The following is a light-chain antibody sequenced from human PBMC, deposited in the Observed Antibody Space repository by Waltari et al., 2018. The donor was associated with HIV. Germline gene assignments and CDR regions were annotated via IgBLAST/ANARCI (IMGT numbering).Light chain of an antibody. CDR2: WAS. CDR1: QSVLYSSNNKNY. V-gene: IGKV4-1*01. J-gene: IGKJ2*01. Sequence: IVMTQSPDFLVASLGERATINCKTNQSVLYSSNNKNYLAWYQQKPGQTPKLLIYWASTRESGVPDRFSGSGSGTDFTLTSSSLQAEDVAVYYCHQYYFTPPHTFGQGTKLEIK. CDR3: HQYYFTPPHT.